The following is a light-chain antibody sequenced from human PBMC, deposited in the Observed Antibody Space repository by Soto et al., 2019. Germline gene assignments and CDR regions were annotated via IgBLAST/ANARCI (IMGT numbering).Light chain of an antibody. CDR3: QQYDNLPRYT. J-gene: IGKJ2*01. Sequence: DIQMTQSPSSLSASVGDRVVITCQASHDIGIYLTWYQQKPGKAPKLLIYDAFKLETGVPSRFSGSGSGTDFTFSISSLQPEDIATYYCQQYDNLPRYTFGQGTKLEIK. CDR1: HDIGIY. CDR2: DAF. V-gene: IGKV1-33*01.